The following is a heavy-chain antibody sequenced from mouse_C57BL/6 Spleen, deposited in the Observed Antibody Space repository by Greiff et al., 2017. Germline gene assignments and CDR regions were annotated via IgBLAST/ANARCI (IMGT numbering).Heavy chain of an antibody. Sequence: QVQLKQSGPELVKPGASVKISCKASGYAFSSSWMNWVKQRPGKGLEWIGRIYPGDGDTNYNGKFKGKATLTADKSSSTAYMQLSSLTSEDSAVYFGARGITTVVAPYWYFDVWGTGTTVTVSS. D-gene: IGHD1-1*01. V-gene: IGHV1-82*01. J-gene: IGHJ1*03. CDR3: ARGITTVVAPYWYFDV. CDR2: IYPGDGDT. CDR1: GYAFSSSW.